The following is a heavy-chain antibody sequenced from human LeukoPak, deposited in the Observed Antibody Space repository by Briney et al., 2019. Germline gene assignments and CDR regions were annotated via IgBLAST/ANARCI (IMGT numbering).Heavy chain of an antibody. D-gene: IGHD4-17*01. Sequence: ASVKVSFKASGYTFTGYYMHWVRQAPGQGLEWMGWINPNSGGTNYAQKFQGRVTITRDTSISTAYMELSRLRSDDTAVYYCARDADYGDYGTLGAFDIWGQGTMVTVSS. J-gene: IGHJ3*02. V-gene: IGHV1-2*02. CDR1: GYTFTGYY. CDR2: INPNSGGT. CDR3: ARDADYGDYGTLGAFDI.